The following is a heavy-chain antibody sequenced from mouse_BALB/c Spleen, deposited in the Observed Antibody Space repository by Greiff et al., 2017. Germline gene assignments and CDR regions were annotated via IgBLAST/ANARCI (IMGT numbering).Heavy chain of an antibody. Sequence: VQLQQSGPELMKPGASVKISCKASGYSFTSYYMHWVKQSHGKSLEWIGYIDPFNGGTSYNQKFKGKATLTVDKSSSTAYMHLSSLTSEDSAVYYCARKNDGYPWWFAYWGQGTLVTVSA. D-gene: IGHD2-3*01. V-gene: IGHV1S135*01. J-gene: IGHJ3*01. CDR3: ARKNDGYPWWFAY. CDR1: GYSFTSYY. CDR2: IDPFNGGT.